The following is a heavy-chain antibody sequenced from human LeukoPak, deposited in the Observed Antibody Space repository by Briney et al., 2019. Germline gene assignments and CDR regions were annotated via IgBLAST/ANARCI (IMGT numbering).Heavy chain of an antibody. J-gene: IGHJ4*02. CDR2: ISGSGGST. Sequence: GGSLRLSCAASGFTFSSYAMSWVRQAPGKGLEWDSAISGSGGSTYYADSVKGRFTISSDNSKNTLYLQMNSLRAEDTAVYYCAKDPAVVVAATFWYLGQGTLVTVSS. D-gene: IGHD2-15*01. V-gene: IGHV3-23*01. CDR3: AKDPAVVVAATFWY. CDR1: GFTFSSYA.